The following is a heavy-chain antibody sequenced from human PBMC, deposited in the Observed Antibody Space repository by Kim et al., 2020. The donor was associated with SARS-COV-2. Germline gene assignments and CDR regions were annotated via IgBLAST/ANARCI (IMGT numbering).Heavy chain of an antibody. D-gene: IGHD3-3*01. Sequence: SETLSLTCTVSGGSIRSYYWSWIRQPPGKGLEWNGFIYYSGSTNNNPSLKSQVTISVDTSKNQVTLMLTSVTAADTAMYYCARFVGGNPCFDYWGQGTLVAVSS. J-gene: IGHJ4*02. CDR3: ARFVGGNPCFDY. CDR2: IYYSGST. CDR1: GGSIRSYY. V-gene: IGHV4-59*08.